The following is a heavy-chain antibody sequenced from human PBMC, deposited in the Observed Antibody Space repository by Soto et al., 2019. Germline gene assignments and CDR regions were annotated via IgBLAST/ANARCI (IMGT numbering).Heavy chain of an antibody. CDR2: IIPIFGTA. J-gene: IGHJ4*02. CDR1: GGTFSNYA. V-gene: IGHV1-69*01. Sequence: QVQLVQSGAEVKKPGSSVKVSCKASGGTFSNYAISWVRQAPGQGLEWMGGIIPIFGTANYAQKLQGRVTITAEESTSTAYMELSSLRAEDTAVYYCARDPYGGNSGGFDYWGQGTLVTVSS. CDR3: ARDPYGGNSGGFDY. D-gene: IGHD2-21*02.